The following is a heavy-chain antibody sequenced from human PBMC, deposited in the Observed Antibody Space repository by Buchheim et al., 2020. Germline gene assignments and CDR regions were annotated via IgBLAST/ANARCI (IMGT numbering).Heavy chain of an antibody. CDR1: GGSISSGSYY. J-gene: IGHJ3*02. CDR2: FYTSGAT. Sequence: QVQLQESGPGLVKPSQTLSLTCTVSGGSISSGSYYWTWIRQSAGKGLEWIGRFYTSGATNYNPSLKSRVTISVDTSKNQFSLRLSSVTAADTAVYYCARAARLDVLDIWGQGT. V-gene: IGHV4-61*02. CDR3: ARAARLDVLDI.